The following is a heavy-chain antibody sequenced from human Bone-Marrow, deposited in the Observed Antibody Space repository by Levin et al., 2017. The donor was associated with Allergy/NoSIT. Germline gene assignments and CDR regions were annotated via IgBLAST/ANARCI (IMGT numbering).Heavy chain of an antibody. J-gene: IGHJ2*01. CDR2: SSGRGENT. CDR1: GFTFRNYA. V-gene: IGHV3-23*01. D-gene: IGHD7-27*01. Sequence: GESLKISCAASGFTFRNYAMNWVRQAPGKGLEWVSGSSGRGENTYYADSVKGRFIMSRDNSKNTVSLQMSRLRDDDTAVYYCAKDSTMEITRDWHFELWGRGTRVSVTS. CDR3: AKDSTMEITRDWHFEL.